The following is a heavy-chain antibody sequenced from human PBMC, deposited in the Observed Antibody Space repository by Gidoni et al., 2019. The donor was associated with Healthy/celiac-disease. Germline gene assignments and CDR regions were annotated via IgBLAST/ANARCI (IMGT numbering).Heavy chain of an antibody. J-gene: IGHJ4*02. Sequence: QLQLLESGGAWFKPGGPLGLSCAAPVFTSVTYYMSWLRQAPGKGLGWVSYISGSNIYTNYADSVKGRFTISRDNAKNSLYLEMNSLRAEDTALYYCARASSQSSGWYRPFDYWGQGTLVTVSS. D-gene: IGHD6-19*01. V-gene: IGHV3-11*06. CDR3: ARASSQSSGWYRPFDY. CDR2: ISGSNIYT. CDR1: VFTSVTYY.